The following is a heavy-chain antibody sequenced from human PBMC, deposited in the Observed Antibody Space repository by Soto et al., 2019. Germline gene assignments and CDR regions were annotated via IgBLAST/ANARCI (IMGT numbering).Heavy chain of an antibody. D-gene: IGHD6-13*01. CDR2: IYYSGST. CDR1: GGSISSGDYY. Sequence: QVQLQESGPGLVKPSQTLSLTCTVSGGSISSGDYYWSWIRQPPGKGLEWIGYIYYSGSTYYNPSLKSRVTISVDTSKNQFSLKLSSVTAADTAVYYCARGLGSGYGEGIAAAGDYYYGMDVWGQGTTVTVSS. V-gene: IGHV4-30-4*01. J-gene: IGHJ6*02. CDR3: ARGLGSGYGEGIAAAGDYYYGMDV.